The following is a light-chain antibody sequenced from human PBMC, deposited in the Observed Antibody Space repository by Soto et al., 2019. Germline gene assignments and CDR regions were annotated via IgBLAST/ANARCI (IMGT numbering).Light chain of an antibody. CDR3: QRIT. Sequence: EIVFAQAPGAPSFSPGERATLSCRASQNVTSSYLAWYQQKPGQAPRLLIYGASSRATGIPDRFSGSGSGTDFTLTINGLEPEDSAVYYCQRITFGQGHDWRL. V-gene: IGKV3-20*01. CDR1: QNVTSSY. CDR2: GAS. J-gene: IGKJ5*01.